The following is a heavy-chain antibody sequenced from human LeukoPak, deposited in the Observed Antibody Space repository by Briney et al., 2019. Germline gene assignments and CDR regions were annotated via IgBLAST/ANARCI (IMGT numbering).Heavy chain of an antibody. CDR2: IKQDGSEK. J-gene: IGHJ6*03. V-gene: IGHV3-7*01. CDR3: ARASVLRYFDWLLPNYYYYYMDV. Sequence: GGSLRLSCAASGFTFSSYWMSWVRQAPGKGLEWVANIKQDGSEKYYVDSVKGRFTISRDNAKNSLYLQMNSLRAEDTAVYYCARASVLRYFDWLLPNYYYYYMDVWGKGTTVTVSS. D-gene: IGHD3-9*01. CDR1: GFTFSSYW.